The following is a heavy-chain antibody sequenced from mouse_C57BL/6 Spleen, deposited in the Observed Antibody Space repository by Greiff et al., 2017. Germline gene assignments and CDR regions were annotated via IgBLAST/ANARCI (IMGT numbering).Heavy chain of an antibody. CDR1: GFTFSSYA. Sequence: EVQVVESGEGLVKPGGSLKLSCAASGFTFSSYAMSWVRLTPEKRLEWVAYISSGGDYIYYADTVKGRFTIPRDNARNTLYLKMSSLKSEDTALYYCTRDLGGTYRHYAMDDWGQGTSGTVSS. D-gene: IGHD2-14*01. CDR2: ISSGGDYI. J-gene: IGHJ4*01. V-gene: IGHV5-9-1*02. CDR3: TRDLGGTYRHYAMDD.